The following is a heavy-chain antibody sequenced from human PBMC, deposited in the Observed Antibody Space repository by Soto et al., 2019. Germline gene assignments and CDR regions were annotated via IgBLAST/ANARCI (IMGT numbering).Heavy chain of an antibody. V-gene: IGHV3-23*01. J-gene: IGHJ4*02. CDR2: IGASGGST. CDR1: GFTFSTYA. CDR3: SNSLWVGANTDGIDF. Sequence: EVQLLESGGTLVQPGGSLRLSCAASGFTFSTYAMNWVRQAPGKGLEWVSGIGASGGSTYYSDSLKGRFTISRDNSRNTVFLQMKSLRAECTAVYYCSNSLWVGANTDGIDFWGQGTLVTVSS. D-gene: IGHD1-26*01.